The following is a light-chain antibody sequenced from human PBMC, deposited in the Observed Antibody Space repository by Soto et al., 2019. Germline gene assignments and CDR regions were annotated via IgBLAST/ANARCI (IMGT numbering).Light chain of an antibody. CDR1: QSVGSN. CDR2: DAS. CDR3: QQYYQWPSYT. Sequence: EIVMTQSPITLSGSPGESAIFSCRASQSVGSNIAWYQQKPGQSPRLLVYDASTRATAIPARFSGSGSGTEFTLTINTLQPEDFAVYYCQQYYQWPSYTFGQGTKVDIK. V-gene: IGKV3-15*01. J-gene: IGKJ2*01.